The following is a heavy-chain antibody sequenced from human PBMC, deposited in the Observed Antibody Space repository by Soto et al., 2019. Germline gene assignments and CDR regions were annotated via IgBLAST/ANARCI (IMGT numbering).Heavy chain of an antibody. V-gene: IGHV3-23*01. D-gene: IGHD6-13*01. CDR1: GFTFSSYA. CDR3: AKGVHSSSWRDYYYYYGMDV. CDR2: ISGSGGIT. Sequence: GGSLRLSCAASGFTFSSYAMSCVRQAPGKGLEWVSAISGSGGITYYADSVKGRFTISRDNSKNTLYLQMNSLRAEDTAVYYCAKGVHSSSWRDYYYYYGMDVWGQGTKVTVSS. J-gene: IGHJ6*02.